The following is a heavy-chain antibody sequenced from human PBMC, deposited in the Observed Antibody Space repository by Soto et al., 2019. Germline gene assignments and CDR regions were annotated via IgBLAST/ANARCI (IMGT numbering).Heavy chain of an antibody. Sequence: QVQLVESGGGVVQPGRSLRLSCAASGFTFSSYGMHWVRQAPGKGLEWVAVMWNDGSNKYYADSVKGRFTISRDNSKNTVYLQTNSLRAEDTAVYYCAKEFWSGPFDYWGQGTLVTVSS. CDR2: MWNDGSNK. V-gene: IGHV3-33*06. J-gene: IGHJ4*02. CDR1: GFTFSSYG. CDR3: AKEFWSGPFDY. D-gene: IGHD3-3*01.